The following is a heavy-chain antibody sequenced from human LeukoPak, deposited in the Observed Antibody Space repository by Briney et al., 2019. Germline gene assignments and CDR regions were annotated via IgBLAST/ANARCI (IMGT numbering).Heavy chain of an antibody. CDR1: GFTFSSYA. D-gene: IGHD2-2*01. J-gene: IGHJ5*02. V-gene: IGHV3-30*09. CDR2: ISYDGSNK. CDR3: AREPPRYCSSTSCYSQGKDPINWFDP. Sequence: GRSLRLSCAASGFTFSSYAMHWVRQAPGKGLEWVAVISYDGSNKYYADSVKGRFAISRDNSKNTLYLQMNSLRAEDTAVYYCAREPPRYCSSTSCYSQGKDPINWFDPWGQGTLVTVSS.